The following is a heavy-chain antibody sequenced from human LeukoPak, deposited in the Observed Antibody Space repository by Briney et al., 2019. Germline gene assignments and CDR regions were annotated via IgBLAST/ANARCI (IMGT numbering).Heavy chain of an antibody. CDR3: ARGHGWLRGDYFDY. J-gene: IGHJ4*02. V-gene: IGHV3-30*04. D-gene: IGHD5-12*01. CDR1: GFTFSSYA. Sequence: GRSLRLSCAASGFTFSSYAMHWVRQAPGKGLEWVAVISYDGSNKYYADSVKGRFTISRDNSKNTLYLQMNSLRAEDTAVYYCARGHGWLRGDYFDYWGQGTLVTVSS. CDR2: ISYDGSNK.